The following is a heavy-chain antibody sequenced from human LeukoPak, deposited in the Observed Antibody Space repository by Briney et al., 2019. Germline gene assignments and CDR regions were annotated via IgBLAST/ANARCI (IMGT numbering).Heavy chain of an antibody. Sequence: GGSLRLSCAAAGFTFSSYAMSWVRQLPGKGLEWVSVISASGAITNYADSVKGRFSISRDNSMSTLYLQMSSLRAEDTAIYYCAKDLKDDAFDIWGQGTMVTVSS. D-gene: IGHD3-9*01. J-gene: IGHJ3*02. CDR2: ISASGAIT. CDR1: GFTFSSYA. CDR3: AKDLKDDAFDI. V-gene: IGHV3-23*01.